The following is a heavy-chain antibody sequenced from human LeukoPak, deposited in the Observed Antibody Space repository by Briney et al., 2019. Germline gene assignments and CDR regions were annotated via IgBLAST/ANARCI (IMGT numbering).Heavy chain of an antibody. CDR2: IYTSGST. J-gene: IGHJ3*02. CDR3: ARLITGTTTAFDI. V-gene: IGHV4-4*07. Sequence: SETLSLTCTVSGGSISGYYWSWIRQPAGKGLEWIGRIYTSGSTHYNPSLKSRVTMSVDSSKNQFSPKLSSVTAADTAVYYCARLITGTTTAFDIWGQGTMVTVSS. D-gene: IGHD1-7*01. CDR1: GGSISGYY.